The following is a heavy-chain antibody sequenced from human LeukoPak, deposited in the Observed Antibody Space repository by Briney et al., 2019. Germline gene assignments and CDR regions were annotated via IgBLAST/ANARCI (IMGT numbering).Heavy chain of an antibody. CDR3: AKGVDSSSWYSFDY. CDR1: GFTSSNYA. CDR2: ISDSGGTT. V-gene: IGHV3-23*01. Sequence: GGPLRLSCAASGFTSSNYAMSWVRQAPGKGLEWVSGISDSGGTTYYADSVKGRFTISRDNSKNTLYLQMNSLRAEDTAVYYCAKGVDSSSWYSFDYWGQGTLVTVSS. J-gene: IGHJ4*02. D-gene: IGHD6-13*01.